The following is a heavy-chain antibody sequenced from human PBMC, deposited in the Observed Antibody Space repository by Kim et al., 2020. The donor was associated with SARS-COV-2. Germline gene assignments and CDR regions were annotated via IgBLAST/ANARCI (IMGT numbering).Heavy chain of an antibody. J-gene: IGHJ4*02. Sequence: DSVTGRFTISRDNAKNSLYLQMNSLRAEDTAVYYCARGPLQRYSYGYWGYWGQGTLVTVSS. CDR3: ARGPLQRYSYGYWGY. D-gene: IGHD5-18*01. V-gene: IGHV3-21*01.